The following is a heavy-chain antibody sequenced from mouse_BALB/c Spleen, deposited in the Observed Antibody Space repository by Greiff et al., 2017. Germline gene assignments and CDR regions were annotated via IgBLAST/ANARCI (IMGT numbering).Heavy chain of an antibody. Sequence: DVQLVESGGGLVQPGGSRKLSCAASGFTFSSFGMHWVRQAPEKGLEWVAYISSGSSTIYYADTVKGRFTISRDNPKNTLFLQMTSLRSEDTAMYYCARSEGGSSPFAYWGQGTLVTVSA. J-gene: IGHJ3*01. CDR1: GFTFSSFG. D-gene: IGHD1-1*01. CDR2: ISSGSSTI. V-gene: IGHV5-17*02. CDR3: ARSEGGSSPFAY.